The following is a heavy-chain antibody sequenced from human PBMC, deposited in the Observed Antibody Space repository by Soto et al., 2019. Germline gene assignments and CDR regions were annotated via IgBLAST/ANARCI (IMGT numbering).Heavy chain of an antibody. V-gene: IGHV3-30*03. CDR3: VRDLGGYNSPYVEY. J-gene: IGHJ4*02. CDR1: GFTFSNYG. Sequence: QVQLVESGGGVVQPGRSLRLSCAASGFTFSNYGMHWVRQAPGKGLEWVAVVSYDGSTKYYADSVKGRFTISRDNSKSTLYLQMNSLRPEDTALYYCVRDLGGYNSPYVEYWGQGIQVTVSS. CDR2: VSYDGSTK. D-gene: IGHD5-12*01.